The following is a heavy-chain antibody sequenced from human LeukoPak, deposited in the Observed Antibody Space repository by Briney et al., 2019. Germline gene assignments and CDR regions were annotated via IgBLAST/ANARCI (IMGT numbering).Heavy chain of an antibody. D-gene: IGHD5-12*01. CDR2: ISYDGSNK. CDR3: ASGYPGNFDY. Sequence: GGSLRLSCAASGFTFSSYAMPWVRQAPGKGLEWVAVISYDGSNKYYADSVKGRFTISRDNSKNTLYLQMNSLRAEDTAVYYCASGYPGNFDYWGQGTLVTVSS. CDR1: GFTFSSYA. V-gene: IGHV3-30-3*01. J-gene: IGHJ4*02.